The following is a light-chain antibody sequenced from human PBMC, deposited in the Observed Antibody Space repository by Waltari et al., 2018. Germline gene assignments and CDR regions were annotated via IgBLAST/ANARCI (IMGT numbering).Light chain of an antibody. V-gene: IGKV1-12*01. J-gene: IGKJ1*01. CDR1: PDINGW. CDR2: AVS. Sequence: IQMTQSPSSVSASVGDRVTITCRAGPDINGWLTWYQQKAGKAPKLLIYAVSTLQTGVPSRFSGARSGTDYTLTVTGLQPEDFATYFCQQGNTFPPTFGQGTKVDIK. CDR3: QQGNTFPPT.